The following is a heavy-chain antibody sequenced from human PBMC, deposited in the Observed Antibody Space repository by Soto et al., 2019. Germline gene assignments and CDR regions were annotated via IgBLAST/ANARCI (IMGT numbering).Heavy chain of an antibody. CDR2: ISNSGDST. Sequence: GGSLRLSCAASGFTFSTYAMSWVRQAPGEGLEWVSGISNSGDSTSYVDSVKGRFTISRDNSKNTLYLQMNSLRAEDTAVYYCARNWKEPNNWGQGTLVTVSS. CDR3: ARNWKEPNN. D-gene: IGHD1-20*01. J-gene: IGHJ4*02. V-gene: IGHV3-23*01. CDR1: GFTFSTYA.